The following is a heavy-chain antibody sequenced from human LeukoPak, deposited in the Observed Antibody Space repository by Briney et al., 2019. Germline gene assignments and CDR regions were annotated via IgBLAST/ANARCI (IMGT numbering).Heavy chain of an antibody. Sequence: GGSLRLSCAASGFAVSSNYMSWVRQAPGKGLEWVSVIYSGGSTYYADSVKGRFTISRDNSKNTLYLQINSLRAEDTAVYYCARDTMIGALDYWGQGTLVTVSS. D-gene: IGHD3-22*01. CDR3: ARDTMIGALDY. CDR2: IYSGGST. CDR1: GFAVSSNY. J-gene: IGHJ4*02. V-gene: IGHV3-66*02.